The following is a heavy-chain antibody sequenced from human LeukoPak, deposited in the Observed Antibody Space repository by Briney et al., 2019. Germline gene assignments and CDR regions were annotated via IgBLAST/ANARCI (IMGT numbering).Heavy chain of an antibody. Sequence: PSETLSLTCAVYGGSFSGYYWSWIRQPPGKGLEWIGEINHSGSTNYNPSLKSRVTISVDTSKNQFSLKLSSVTAADTAVYYCARGKLFADYWGQGTLVTVSS. D-gene: IGHD3-10*01. CDR3: ARGKLFADY. CDR1: GGSFSGYY. CDR2: INHSGST. J-gene: IGHJ4*02. V-gene: IGHV4-34*01.